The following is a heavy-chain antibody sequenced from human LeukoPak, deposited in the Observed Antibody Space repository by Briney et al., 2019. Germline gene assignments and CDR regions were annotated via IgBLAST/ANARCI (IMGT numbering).Heavy chain of an antibody. D-gene: IGHD3-10*01. CDR1: GYTFTSNY. CDR3: ARESRPGGAFDI. CDR2: ISPGGGST. V-gene: IGHV1-46*01. J-gene: IGHJ3*02. Sequence: GASVKVSCKAFGYTFTSNYMHWVRQAPGQGPEWMGVISPGGGSTTYAQKFQGRVTMTRDTSTRTVYMELSSLRSEDTAVYYCARESRPGGAFDIWGQGTMVTVSS.